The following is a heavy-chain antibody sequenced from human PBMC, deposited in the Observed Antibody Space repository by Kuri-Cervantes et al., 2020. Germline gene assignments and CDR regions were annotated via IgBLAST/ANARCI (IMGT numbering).Heavy chain of an antibody. J-gene: IGHJ6*02. D-gene: IGHD1-26*01. V-gene: IGHV3-11*01. CDR2: ISSSGSTI. CDR1: GFTFSDYY. Sequence: GESLKISCAASGFTFSDYYMSWIRQAPGKGLEWVSYISSSGSTIYYADSVKGRFTISRDNAKNSLYLQMNSLRAEDTAVYYCARELVTPYYYYGMDVWGQGTTVTVSS. CDR3: ARELVTPYYYYGMDV.